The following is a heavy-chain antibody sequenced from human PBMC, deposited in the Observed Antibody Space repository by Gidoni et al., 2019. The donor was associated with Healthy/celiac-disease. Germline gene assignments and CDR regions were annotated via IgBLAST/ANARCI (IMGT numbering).Heavy chain of an antibody. J-gene: IGHJ4*02. CDR3: AKDRRVVVTAILDY. Sequence: EVQLVESGGGLVQPGRSLRLSCAASGFTFDDYAMHWVRQAPGKGLEWVSGISWNSGSIGYADSVKGRFTISRDNAKNSLYLQMNSLRAEDTALYYCAKDRRVVVTAILDYWGQGTLVTVSS. CDR1: GFTFDDYA. CDR2: ISWNSGSI. V-gene: IGHV3-9*01. D-gene: IGHD2-21*02.